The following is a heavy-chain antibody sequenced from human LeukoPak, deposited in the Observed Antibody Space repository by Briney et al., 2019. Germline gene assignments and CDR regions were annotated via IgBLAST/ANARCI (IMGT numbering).Heavy chain of an antibody. CDR3: ARQGGLRPECYFDY. CDR1: GGSISSYY. CDR2: IYYSGST. J-gene: IGHJ4*02. D-gene: IGHD4-17*01. Sequence: PSETLSLTCTVSGGSISSYYWSWIRQPPGKGLEWIGYIYYSGSTNYNPSLKSRVTISVDTSKNQFSLKLSSVTAADTAVYYCARQGGLRPECYFDYWGQGTLVTVSS. V-gene: IGHV4-59*08.